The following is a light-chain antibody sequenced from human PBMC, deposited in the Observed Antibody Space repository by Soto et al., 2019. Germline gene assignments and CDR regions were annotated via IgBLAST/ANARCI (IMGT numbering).Light chain of an antibody. J-gene: IGKJ4*01. CDR1: QGISSY. CDR2: AAS. CDR3: QQLNSYPLS. V-gene: IGKV1-9*01. Sequence: DIQLTQSPSFLSASVGDRVTITCRASQGISSYLAWYQQKPGKVPKLLIYAASTLQSGVPSRFSGSGSGTEFTLTISSLQPEDFATYYCQQLNSYPLSFVGGTKVEIK.